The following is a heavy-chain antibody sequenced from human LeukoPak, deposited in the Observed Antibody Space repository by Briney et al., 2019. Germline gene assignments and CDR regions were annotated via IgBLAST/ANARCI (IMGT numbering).Heavy chain of an antibody. CDR1: GFSFSRYD. CDR2: IGIAGDT. J-gene: IGHJ6*02. V-gene: IGHV3-13*01. D-gene: IGHD3-22*01. Sequence: PGGFLRLSYAASGFSFSRYDMLWVRQVPGKGLEWVSAIGIAGDTYYPASVKGRFTISRENAENSLYLQMNSLRAEDTAVYYCARGGRYYDTSGFYQRGQYYGMDVWGQGTTVTVSS. CDR3: ARGGRYYDTSGFYQRGQYYGMDV.